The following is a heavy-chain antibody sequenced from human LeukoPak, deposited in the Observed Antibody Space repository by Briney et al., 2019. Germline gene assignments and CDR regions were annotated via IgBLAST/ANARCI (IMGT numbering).Heavy chain of an antibody. J-gene: IGHJ5*02. CDR2: IYSDGRT. CDR3: ATLNWDDGVVSGFDR. Sequence: GGSLRLSCAASGFTVSSNYMSWVRQAPGKGLEWVSVIYSDGRTYYADSVKGQFTISRDNPKNTLYLQMNSLRAEDTAVYYCATLNWDDGVVSGFDRWGQGILVTVSS. D-gene: IGHD2-2*01. V-gene: IGHV3-53*01. CDR1: GFTVSSNY.